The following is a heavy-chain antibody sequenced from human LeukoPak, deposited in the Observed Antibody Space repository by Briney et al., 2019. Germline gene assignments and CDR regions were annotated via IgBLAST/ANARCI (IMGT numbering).Heavy chain of an antibody. CDR2: IKQDGSEK. D-gene: IGHD6-19*01. Sequence: GGSLRLSCAASGFTFSSYWMSWVRQAPGKGLEWVANIKQDGSEKYYVDSVKGRFTIPRDNAKNSLYLQMNSLRAEDTAVYYCARPKGRIAVAGFDYWGQGTLVTVSS. CDR1: GFTFSSYW. V-gene: IGHV3-7*03. CDR3: ARPKGRIAVAGFDY. J-gene: IGHJ4*02.